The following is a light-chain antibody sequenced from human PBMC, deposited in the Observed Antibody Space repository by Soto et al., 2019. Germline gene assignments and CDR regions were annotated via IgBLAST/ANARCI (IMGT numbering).Light chain of an antibody. Sequence: QSALTQPPSVSGSTGQSVTISCTGTSSDVGNYNRVSWYQQPPGTAPKLMIYEVTNRPSGVPDRFSGSKSGNTASLSISGLQAEDEADYYCSSYTSSNTLLFGGGTQLTVL. CDR3: SSYTSSNTLL. CDR1: SSDVGNYNR. V-gene: IGLV2-18*02. CDR2: EVT. J-gene: IGLJ2*01.